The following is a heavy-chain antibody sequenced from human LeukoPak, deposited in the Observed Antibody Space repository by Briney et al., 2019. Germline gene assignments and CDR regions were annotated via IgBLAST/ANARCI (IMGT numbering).Heavy chain of an antibody. V-gene: IGHV3-48*03. Sequence: GGSLRLSCAASGFTFSSYEMNWVRQAPGKGLECVSYISSSGSTIYYADSVKGRFTISRDNAKNSLYLQMNSLRAEDTAVYYCASLLTMIDYWGQGTLVTVTS. D-gene: IGHD3-22*01. CDR1: GFTFSSYE. CDR3: ASLLTMIDY. J-gene: IGHJ4*02. CDR2: ISSSGSTI.